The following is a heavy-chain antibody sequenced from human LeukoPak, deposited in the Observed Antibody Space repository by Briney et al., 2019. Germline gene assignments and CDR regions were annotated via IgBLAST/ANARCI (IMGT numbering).Heavy chain of an antibody. CDR2: MNPNSGNT. CDR1: GYTFTSYD. CDR3: ARFTRSASYEVY. Sequence: ASVKVSCKASGYTFTSYDINWVRQATGQGLEWMGWMNPNSGNTGYAQKFQGRVTITRNTSISTAYMELSSLRSEDTAIYYCARFTRSASYEVYWGQGTLVTVSS. J-gene: IGHJ4*02. D-gene: IGHD3-10*01. V-gene: IGHV1-8*03.